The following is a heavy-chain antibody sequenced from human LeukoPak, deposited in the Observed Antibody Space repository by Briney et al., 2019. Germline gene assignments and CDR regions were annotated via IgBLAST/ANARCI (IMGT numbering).Heavy chain of an antibody. V-gene: IGHV4-31*03. D-gene: IGHD2-21*01. CDR1: GGSISSGGYY. CDR3: ARARAGLRYGMDV. Sequence: PSQTLSLTCTVSGGSISSGGYYWSWIRQHPGKGLEWIGYIYYSGSTYYNPSHKSRVTISVDTSKNQFSLKLSSVTAADTAVYYCARARAGLRYGMDVWGQGTTVTVSS. J-gene: IGHJ6*02. CDR2: IYYSGST.